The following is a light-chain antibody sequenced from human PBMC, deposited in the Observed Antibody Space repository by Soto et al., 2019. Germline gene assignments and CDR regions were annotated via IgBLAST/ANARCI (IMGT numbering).Light chain of an antibody. J-gene: IGLJ1*01. CDR2: DVS. Sequence: QSALTQPRSVSGSPGQSVTISCTGTSSDVGGYNYVSWYQQHPGKAPKLMIYDVSKQPSGVPDRFSGSKSGNTDSLTISGIQAEDEADYYCCSYAGSYTFPYVFGTGTKVTV. CDR1: SSDVGGYNY. V-gene: IGLV2-11*01. CDR3: CSYAGSYTFPYV.